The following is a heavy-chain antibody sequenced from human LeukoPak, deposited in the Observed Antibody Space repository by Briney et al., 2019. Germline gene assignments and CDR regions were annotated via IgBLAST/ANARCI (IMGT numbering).Heavy chain of an antibody. CDR3: AELGITMIGGV. V-gene: IGHV3-7*01. CDR2: IKQDGSAK. Sequence: GGSLRLSCAATGFTFSTYWMSWVRQAPGKGLEWVANIKQDGSAKYYVDSVKGRSTISRDNAKNSLYLQMNSLRAEDTAVYYCAELGITMIGGVWGKGTTVTISS. D-gene: IGHD3-10*02. CDR1: GFTFSTYW. J-gene: IGHJ6*04.